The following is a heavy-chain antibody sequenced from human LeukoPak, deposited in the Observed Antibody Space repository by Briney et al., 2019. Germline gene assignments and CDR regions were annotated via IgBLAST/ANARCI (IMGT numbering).Heavy chain of an antibody. J-gene: IGHJ4*02. CDR3: ARGRDGYKLGDY. CDR1: GFTFDDYG. Sequence: GGSLRLSCAASGFTFDDYGMSWVRQAPGKGLEWVSGINWNGGSTGYADSVKGRFTISRDNAKNSLYLQMNSVRAEDTALYYCARGRDGYKLGDYWGQGTLVTVSS. D-gene: IGHD5-24*01. V-gene: IGHV3-20*04. CDR2: INWNGGST.